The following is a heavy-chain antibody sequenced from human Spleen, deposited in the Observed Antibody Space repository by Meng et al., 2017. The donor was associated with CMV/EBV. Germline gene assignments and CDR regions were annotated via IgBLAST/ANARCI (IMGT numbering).Heavy chain of an antibody. V-gene: IGHV3-21*01. CDR3: ARADVWSGYYFYGMDV. J-gene: IGHJ6*02. D-gene: IGHD3-3*01. Sequence: GESLKISCAASGFTFSSYSMNWVRQAPGKGLEWVSSISSSSSYIYYADSVKGRFTISRDNAKNSLYLQMNSLRAEDTAVYYCARADVWSGYYFYGMDVWGQGTTVTVSS. CDR1: GFTFSSYS. CDR2: ISSSSSYI.